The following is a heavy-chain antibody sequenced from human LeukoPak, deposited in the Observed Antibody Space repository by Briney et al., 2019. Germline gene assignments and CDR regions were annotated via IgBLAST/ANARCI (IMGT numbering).Heavy chain of an antibody. CDR2: MSTTGDII. D-gene: IGHD6-6*01. Sequence: PGGSLRLSCAASGFTFSTYEMHWVRQAPGKGLERVSYMSTTGDIIYYADSVKGRFTISRDNAKNSLYLQMDSLRAEDTAVYYCARDDGGRHTSSLDYWGQGTLVAVSS. CDR1: GFTFSTYE. CDR3: ARDDGGRHTSSLDY. V-gene: IGHV3-48*03. J-gene: IGHJ4*02.